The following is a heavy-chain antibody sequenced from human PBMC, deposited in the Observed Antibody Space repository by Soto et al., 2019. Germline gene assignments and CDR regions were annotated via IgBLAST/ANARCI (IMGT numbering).Heavy chain of an antibody. CDR3: AAGTLGAVWTPLDH. CDR1: GGSFGDNY. J-gene: IGHJ4*02. Sequence: SETLSLTCDVSGGSFGDNYWTWIRHFAGKGLEWIGYIYYSGSTNYNPSLKSRVSISVDASKAQFSLQLTSVTAADTALYYCAAGTLGAVWTPLDHWGQGILVTVSS. V-gene: IGHV4-59*03. D-gene: IGHD3-16*01. CDR2: IYYSGST.